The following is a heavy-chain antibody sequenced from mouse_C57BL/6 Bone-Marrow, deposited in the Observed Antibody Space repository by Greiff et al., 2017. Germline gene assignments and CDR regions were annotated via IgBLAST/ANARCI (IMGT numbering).Heavy chain of an antibody. V-gene: IGHV1-54*01. CDR1: GYAFTNYL. D-gene: IGHD1-1*01. J-gene: IGHJ3*01. Sequence: VKLMESGAELVRPGTSVKVSCKASGYAFTNYLIEWVKQRPGQGLEWIGVINPGSGGTNYNEKFKGKAKLTADKSSSTAYMQLSSLTSEDSAVYFCASLGSSSAYWGQGTLVTVSA. CDR3: ASLGSSSAY. CDR2: INPGSGGT.